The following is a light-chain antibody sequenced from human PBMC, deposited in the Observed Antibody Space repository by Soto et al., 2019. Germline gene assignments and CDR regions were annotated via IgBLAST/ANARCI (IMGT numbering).Light chain of an antibody. CDR2: SAT. CDR1: QSISRY. Sequence: DIQMTQSPSSLPASVGDRVTIPCRAGQSISRYVNWYQQKPGKAPQLLIYSATSLQSGVPSRFSGSGSGTDFTLTISSLQPEDFATYYCQQTYVDLGTFGQGTKVEIK. J-gene: IGKJ1*01. CDR3: QQTYVDLGT. V-gene: IGKV1-39*01.